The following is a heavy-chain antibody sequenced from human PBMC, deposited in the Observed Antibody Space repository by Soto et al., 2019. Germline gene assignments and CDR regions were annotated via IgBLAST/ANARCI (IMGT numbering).Heavy chain of an antibody. CDR1: GLTFDDHG. Sequence: PGGSLRLSCALSGLTFDDHGISWVRQAPGGGLGRGVVSRSRRYGAKTDYAASVKCRFCISRDDFKSIAFLQMNNLETEYTAVYYCTRAPLRCSGGSCYSADAWGQGTLVTVSS. CDR2: SRSRRYGAKT. CDR3: TRAPLRCSGGSCYSADA. V-gene: IGHV3-49*04. D-gene: IGHD2-15*01. J-gene: IGHJ5*02.